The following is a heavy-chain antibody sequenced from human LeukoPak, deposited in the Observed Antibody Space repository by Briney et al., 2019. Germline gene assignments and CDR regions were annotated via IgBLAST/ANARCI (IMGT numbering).Heavy chain of an antibody. Sequence: ASVKVSCKASGYTFTGYYMHWVRQAPGQGLEWMGWINPNSGGTNYAQKFQGRVTMTRDTSISTAYMELSRLRSDDTAVYYCAREYCSSTSRYRNWFDPWGQGTLVTVSS. V-gene: IGHV1-2*02. CDR3: AREYCSSTSRYRNWFDP. CDR1: GYTFTGYY. CDR2: INPNSGGT. D-gene: IGHD2-2*02. J-gene: IGHJ5*02.